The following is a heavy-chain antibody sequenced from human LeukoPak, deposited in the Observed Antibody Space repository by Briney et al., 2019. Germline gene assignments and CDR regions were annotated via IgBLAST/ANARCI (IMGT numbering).Heavy chain of an antibody. J-gene: IGHJ4*02. CDR2: IQQDGGEK. CDR1: GFSFSNYW. Sequence: PGGSLRLSCAASGFSFSNYWMTWVRQAPGKGLEWVANIQQDGGEKYSVDSVKGRFTISRDNSKNTLYLQMDSLRAEDTAIYYCAKVPQQLHYWGQGTLVTVSS. D-gene: IGHD6-13*01. V-gene: IGHV3-7*05. CDR3: AKVPQQLHY.